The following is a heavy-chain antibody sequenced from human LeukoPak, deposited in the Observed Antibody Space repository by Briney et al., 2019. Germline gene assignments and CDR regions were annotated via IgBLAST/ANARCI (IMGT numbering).Heavy chain of an antibody. CDR2: IYHSGST. CDR1: GGSISSGAYY. CDR3: AREVSITIFGVVLYYFDY. Sequence: SETLSLTCTVSGGSISSGAYYWSWIRQPPGKGLEWIGYIYHSGSTYYNPSLKSRVTISVDRSKNQFSLKLSSVTAADTAVYYCAREVSITIFGVVLYYFDYWGQGTLVTVSS. D-gene: IGHD3-3*01. J-gene: IGHJ4*02. V-gene: IGHV4-30-2*01.